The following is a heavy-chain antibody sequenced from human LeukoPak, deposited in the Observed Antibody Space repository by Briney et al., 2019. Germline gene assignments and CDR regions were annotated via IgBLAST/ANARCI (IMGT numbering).Heavy chain of an antibody. J-gene: IGHJ2*01. CDR3: ATPLRAATGYWYFDL. Sequence: GGSLRLSCAASGFTFSSYWMSWVRQAPGKGLEWVANIKQDGSEKYYVDSVKGRFTTSRDNAKNSLYLQMNNLRAEDTAVYYCATPLRAATGYWYFDLWGRGTLVTVSS. V-gene: IGHV3-7*01. CDR2: IKQDGSEK. CDR1: GFTFSSYW. D-gene: IGHD6-13*01.